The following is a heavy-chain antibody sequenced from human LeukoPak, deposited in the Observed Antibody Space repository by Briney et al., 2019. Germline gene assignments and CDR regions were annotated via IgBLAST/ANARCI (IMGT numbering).Heavy chain of an antibody. CDR2: ISYDGSNK. D-gene: IGHD4-17*01. CDR3: TTDPHGDYDHDY. J-gene: IGHJ4*02. V-gene: IGHV3-30*04. CDR1: GFTFSSYA. Sequence: GRSLRLSCAASGFTFSSYAMHWVRQAPGKGLEWVAVISYDGSNKYYADSVKGRFTISRDNSKNTLYLQMNSLRAEDTAVYYCTTDPHGDYDHDYWGQGTLVTVSS.